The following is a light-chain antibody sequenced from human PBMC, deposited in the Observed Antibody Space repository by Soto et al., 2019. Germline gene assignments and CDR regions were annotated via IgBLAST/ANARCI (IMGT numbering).Light chain of an antibody. CDR1: SSDVGSYNL. CDR2: GVS. CDR3: SSYAGSSVV. J-gene: IGLJ2*01. Sequence: QSALTQPPSASGSPGQSVTISCTGTSSDVGSYNLVSWHQQHPGKAPKVMIYGVSQRPSRVPDRFSGSKSGNTASLTVSGLQAEDVADYYCSSYAGSSVVFGAGTKVTVL. V-gene: IGLV2-8*01.